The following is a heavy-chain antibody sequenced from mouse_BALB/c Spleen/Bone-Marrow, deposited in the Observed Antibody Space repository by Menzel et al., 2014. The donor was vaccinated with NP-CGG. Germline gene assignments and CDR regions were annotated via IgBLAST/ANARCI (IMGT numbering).Heavy chain of an antibody. CDR2: INPSNGGT. CDR3: TRRSLLSDYYAMNY. V-gene: IGHV1S81*02. D-gene: IGHD2-10*01. CDR1: GYTFTSYC. Sequence: VQLQQSGAELVKPGASVKLSCKASGYTFTSYCLYWVKQRPGQGLEWIGEINPSNGGTNFNGRFKSKASLPVDKSSSTACMHLNSLTSEDSAVYYCTRRSLLSDYYAMNYWGQGTSVTVSS. J-gene: IGHJ4*01.